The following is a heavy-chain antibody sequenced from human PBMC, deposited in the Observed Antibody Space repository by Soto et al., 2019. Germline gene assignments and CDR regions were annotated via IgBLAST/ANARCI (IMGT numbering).Heavy chain of an antibody. Sequence: ASVKVSCKVSGYTLTELSMHWVRQAPGKGLEWMGGFDPEDGETIYAQKFQGRVTMTEDTSTDTAYMELSSLRSEDTAVYYCATQKRLYCSGGSCYPHSWFDPWGQGTLVTVSS. CDR2: FDPEDGET. CDR1: GYTLTELS. D-gene: IGHD2-15*01. CDR3: ATQKRLYCSGGSCYPHSWFDP. J-gene: IGHJ5*02. V-gene: IGHV1-24*01.